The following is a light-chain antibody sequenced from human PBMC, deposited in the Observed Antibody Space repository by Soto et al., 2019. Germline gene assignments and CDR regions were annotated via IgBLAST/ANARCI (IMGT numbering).Light chain of an antibody. J-gene: IGLJ2*01. Sequence: SVLTQPPSVSGAPGQRVTISCTGSSSNIGAGYDVHWYQQLLGTAPKLLIYGNSNRPSGVPDRFSGSKSGTSASLAITGLQAEDEADYYCQSYDSSLSGSRVFGGGTKLTVL. CDR2: GNS. V-gene: IGLV1-40*01. CDR1: SSNIGAGYD. CDR3: QSYDSSLSGSRV.